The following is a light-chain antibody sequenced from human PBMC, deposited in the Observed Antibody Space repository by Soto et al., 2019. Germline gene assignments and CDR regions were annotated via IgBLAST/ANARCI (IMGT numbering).Light chain of an antibody. CDR3: ETWDSNTHTV. CDR1: SGHSSYI. CDR2: LKGSGSY. V-gene: IGLV4-60*02. Sequence: QSVLTQSSSASASLGSSVKLTCTLSSGHSSYIIAWHQQQPGKAPRYLMKLKGSGSYNKGSGVPDRFSGSSSGADRYLTISNLQFEDEADYYCETWDSNTHTVFGGGTKLTVL. J-gene: IGLJ3*02.